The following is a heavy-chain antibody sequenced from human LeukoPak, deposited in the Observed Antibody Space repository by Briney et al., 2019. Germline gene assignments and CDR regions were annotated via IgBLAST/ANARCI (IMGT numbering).Heavy chain of an antibody. Sequence: ASVKVSCKASGYTFTGYYMHWVRQAPGQGLEWMGRVNPNSGGTNYVQKFQGRVTMTRDTSINTAYMELSRLRSDDTAVYYCARDPRLAVAGKYFDYWGQGTLVTVSS. V-gene: IGHV1-2*06. D-gene: IGHD6-19*01. J-gene: IGHJ4*02. CDR1: GYTFTGYY. CDR2: VNPNSGGT. CDR3: ARDPRLAVAGKYFDY.